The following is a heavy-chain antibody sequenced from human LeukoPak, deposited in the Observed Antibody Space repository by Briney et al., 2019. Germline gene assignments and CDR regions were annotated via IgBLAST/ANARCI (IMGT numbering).Heavy chain of an antibody. CDR3: AREWYCSGGSCYSGAPDY. D-gene: IGHD2-15*01. V-gene: IGHV1-18*01. Sequence: GASVKVSCKASGYTFTSYGISWVRQAPGQGLEWMGWISAYNGNTNYAQKLQGRVTMTTDTSTGTAYMELTSLRSDDTAVYYCAREWYCSGGSCYSGAPDYWGQGTLVTVSS. J-gene: IGHJ4*02. CDR1: GYTFTSYG. CDR2: ISAYNGNT.